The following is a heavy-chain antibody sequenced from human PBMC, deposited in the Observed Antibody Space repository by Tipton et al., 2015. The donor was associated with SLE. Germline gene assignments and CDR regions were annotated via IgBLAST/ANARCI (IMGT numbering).Heavy chain of an antibody. J-gene: IGHJ6*02. Sequence: TLSLTCAVSGGSISSSNWWSWVRQPPGKGLEWIGEIYHSGSTNYNPSLKSRVTISVDTPKNQFSLKLSSVTAADTVVYYCTRGPYCSVDSCYRGMDVWGQGTTVTVSS. CDR1: GGSISSSNW. D-gene: IGHD2-15*01. V-gene: IGHV4-4*02. CDR3: TRGPYCSVDSCYRGMDV. CDR2: IYHSGST.